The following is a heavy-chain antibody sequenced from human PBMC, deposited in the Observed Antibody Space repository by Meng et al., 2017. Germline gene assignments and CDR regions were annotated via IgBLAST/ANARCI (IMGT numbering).Heavy chain of an antibody. V-gene: IGHV4-31*03. CDR1: GGSISSGGYY. CDR2: IYYSGST. CDR3: AREAIFGVAPGALDY. J-gene: IGHJ4*02. Sequence: QVQLRESGPGLVKPSQTLSLTCTVSGGSISSGGYYWSWIRQHPGKGLEWIGYIYYSGSTYYNPSLKSRVTISVDTSKNQFSLKLSSVTAADTAVYYCAREAIFGVAPGALDYWGQGTLVTVSS. D-gene: IGHD3-3*01.